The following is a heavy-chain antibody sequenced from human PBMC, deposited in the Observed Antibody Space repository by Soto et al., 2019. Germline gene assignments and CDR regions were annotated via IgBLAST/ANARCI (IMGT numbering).Heavy chain of an antibody. CDR1: GFTFSSYG. CDR2: ISYDGSNK. CDR3: EKVQEKHIVVVTAMIDY. Sequence: QVQLVESGGGVVQPGRSLRLSCAASGFTFSSYGMHWVRQAPGKGLEWVAVISYDGSNKYYADSVKGRFTISRDNSKNTLYLQMNSLRAEDTAVYYCEKVQEKHIVVVTAMIDYWGQGTLVTVSS. J-gene: IGHJ4*02. V-gene: IGHV3-30*18. D-gene: IGHD2-21*02.